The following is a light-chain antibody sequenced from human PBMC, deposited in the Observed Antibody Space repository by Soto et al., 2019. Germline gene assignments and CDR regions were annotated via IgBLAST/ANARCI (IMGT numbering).Light chain of an antibody. CDR2: DTS. J-gene: IGKJ5*01. CDR1: QSVSSY. Sequence: TVSKHYPAALSXXAGEXATLXXRSSQSVSSYLAWYQQKPGHAPRLLIYDTSIRASGIPARFSGSGSGTDFTLTISSLDPEDFAVYYCQQRINRPLTFGQRTRPVIK. V-gene: IGKV3-11*01. CDR3: QQRINRPLT.